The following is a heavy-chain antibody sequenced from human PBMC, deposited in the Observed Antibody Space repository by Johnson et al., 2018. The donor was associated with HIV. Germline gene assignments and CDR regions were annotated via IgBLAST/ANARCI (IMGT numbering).Heavy chain of an antibody. J-gene: IGHJ3*02. CDR2: MSGSGGST. CDR3: AKAGDLYCSSTSCYVGAFDI. Sequence: VQLVESGGGLVQPGGSLRLSCEASGFTFSSYAMSWVSQAQGKGLEWVSAMSGSGGSTYYADSVKGRYTITRDNSKNTRYLQMNSLRDEDPAVYYCAKAGDLYCSSTSCYVGAFDIWCQGTMVTVSS. D-gene: IGHD2-2*01. V-gene: IGHV3-23*04. CDR1: GFTFSSYA.